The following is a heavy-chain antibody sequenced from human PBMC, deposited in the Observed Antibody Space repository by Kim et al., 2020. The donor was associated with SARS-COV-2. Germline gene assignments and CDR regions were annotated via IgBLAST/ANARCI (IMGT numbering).Heavy chain of an antibody. J-gene: IGHJ6*02. Sequence: GGSLRLSCAASGFTFSNAWMSWVRQAPGKGLEWVGRIKSKTDGGTTDYAAPVKGRFTISRDDSKNTLYLQMNSLKTEDTAVYYCTTVLLWFGELLVGYYYGMDVWGQGTKVTVSS. D-gene: IGHD3-10*01. V-gene: IGHV3-15*01. CDR2: IKSKTDGGTT. CDR1: GFTFSNAW. CDR3: TTVLLWFGELLVGYYYGMDV.